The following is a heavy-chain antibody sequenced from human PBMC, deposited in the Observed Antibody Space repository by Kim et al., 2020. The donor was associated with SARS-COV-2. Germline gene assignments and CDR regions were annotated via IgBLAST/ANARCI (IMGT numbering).Heavy chain of an antibody. V-gene: IGHV4-30-4*01. CDR2: IYYSGST. CDR3: ARDPFSITIFGVVITDAFDI. J-gene: IGHJ3*02. D-gene: IGHD3-3*01. CDR1: GGSISSGDYY. Sequence: SETLSLTCTVSGGSISSGDYYWSWIRQPPGKGLEWIGYIYYSGSTYYNPSLKSRVTISVDTSKNQFSLKLSSVTAADTAVYYCARDPFSITIFGVVITDAFDIWGQGTMVTASS.